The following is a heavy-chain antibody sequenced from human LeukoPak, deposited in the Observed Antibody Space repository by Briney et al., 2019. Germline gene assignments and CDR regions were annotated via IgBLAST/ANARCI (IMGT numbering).Heavy chain of an antibody. V-gene: IGHV1-2*02. CDR1: GYTFTGYY. CDR3: ARKSGYEYYFDY. D-gene: IGHD5-12*01. Sequence: GASVKVSCKASGYTFTGYYMHWVRQAPGQGLEWMGWINPNSGGTNYAQKFQGRVTMTRDTSISTAYMELSGLRSDDTAVYYCARKSGYEYYFDYWGQGTLVTVSS. J-gene: IGHJ4*02. CDR2: INPNSGGT.